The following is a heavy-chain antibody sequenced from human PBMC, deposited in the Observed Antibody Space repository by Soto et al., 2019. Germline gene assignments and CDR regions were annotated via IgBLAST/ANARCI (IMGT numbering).Heavy chain of an antibody. V-gene: IGHV4-34*01. D-gene: IGHD6-13*01. CDR3: ARGRAAGSLDY. CDR2: INHSGST. J-gene: IGHJ4*02. Sequence: QVQLQQWGAGLLKPSETLSLTCAVYGGSFSGYYWSWIRQPPGKGLEWIGEINHSGSTNYNPSLKSRVTISGDTSKNQFSLKLSSVTAADTAVYYCARGRAAGSLDYWGQGALVTVSS. CDR1: GGSFSGYY.